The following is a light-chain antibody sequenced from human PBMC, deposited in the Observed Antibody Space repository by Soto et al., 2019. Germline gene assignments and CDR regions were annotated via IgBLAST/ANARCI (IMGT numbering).Light chain of an antibody. CDR1: QSMSSW. J-gene: IGKJ2*02. V-gene: IGKV1-5*03. CDR3: QQYKSYSPCT. CDR2: KAA. Sequence: DSQMTQSPSTLYASVGDRVTITCRASQSMSSWLAWYQQKPGKAPKLLIYKAASLESGVPSRFSGRGSGTAFTLTISSLQPDDFATYYCQQYKSYSPCTFGQGTKLEIK.